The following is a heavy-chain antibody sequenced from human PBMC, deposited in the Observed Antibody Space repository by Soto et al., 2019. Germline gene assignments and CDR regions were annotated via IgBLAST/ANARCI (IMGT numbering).Heavy chain of an antibody. V-gene: IGHV4-34*01. D-gene: IGHD4-17*01. CDR3: ARGEVTTGVF. J-gene: IGHJ4*02. CDR2: INHSGSI. Sequence: SETLSLTCAVYGWSVGGYYWSWVRQPPGKGLEWIGEINHSGSITYAPSLKSRVTMSVDTSKNQFSLRLNSVTAADTDVYYCARGEVTTGVFWGQGTQVTVSS. CDR1: GWSVGGYY.